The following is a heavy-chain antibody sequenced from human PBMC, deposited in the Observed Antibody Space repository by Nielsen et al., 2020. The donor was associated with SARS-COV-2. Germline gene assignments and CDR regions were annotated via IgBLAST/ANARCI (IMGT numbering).Heavy chain of an antibody. Sequence: SETLSLTCTVSGGSISSSSYYWGWIRQPPGKGLEWIGSIYYSGSTYYNPSLKSRVTISVDTSKNQFSLELTSLTAADTAVYYCARGIRPRHVFDIWGQGTMVTVSS. CDR2: IYYSGST. CDR3: ARGIRPRHVFDI. D-gene: IGHD1-14*01. V-gene: IGHV4-39*07. J-gene: IGHJ3*02. CDR1: GGSISSSSYY.